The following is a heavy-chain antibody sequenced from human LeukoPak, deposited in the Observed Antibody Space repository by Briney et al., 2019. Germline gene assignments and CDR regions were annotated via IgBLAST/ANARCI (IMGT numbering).Heavy chain of an antibody. Sequence: SETLSFTCAVYGGSFSGYYWSWIRQPPGKGLEGIGEINHSGSTNYNPSLKSRVTISVDTSKSQFSLRRGSVPPADTAVYYCARRVNIVVVPAARLGYMDVWGKGTTVTVSS. CDR2: INHSGST. CDR1: GGSFSGYY. J-gene: IGHJ6*03. V-gene: IGHV4-34*01. D-gene: IGHD2-2*01. CDR3: ARRVNIVVVPAARLGYMDV.